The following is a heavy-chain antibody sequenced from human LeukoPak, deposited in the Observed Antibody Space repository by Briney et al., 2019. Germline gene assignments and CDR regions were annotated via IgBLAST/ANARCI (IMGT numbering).Heavy chain of an antibody. CDR3: ATGGSGWYRRDY. D-gene: IGHD6-19*01. V-gene: IGHV1-24*01. Sequence: VSVKVSCKVSGYTLTELSMHWVRQAPGKGLEWMGGFDLEDGETIYAQKFQGRVTMTEDTSTDTAYMELSSLRSEDTAVYYCATGGSGWYRRDYWGQGTLVTVSS. CDR1: GYTLTELS. J-gene: IGHJ4*02. CDR2: FDLEDGET.